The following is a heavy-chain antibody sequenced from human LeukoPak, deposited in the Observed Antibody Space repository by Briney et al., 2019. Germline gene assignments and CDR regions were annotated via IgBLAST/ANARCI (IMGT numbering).Heavy chain of an antibody. CDR3: ARYKPPGRKPRYYYYYYMDV. Sequence: GGSLRLSCAASGFTFDDYGMSWVRQAPGKGLEWVSGINWSGGSTGYADSVKGRFTISRDNAKNSLYLQMNSLRAEDTALYYCARYKPPGRKPRYYYYYYMDVWGKGTTVTVSS. CDR1: GFTFDDYG. J-gene: IGHJ6*03. D-gene: IGHD1-14*01. V-gene: IGHV3-20*04. CDR2: INWSGGST.